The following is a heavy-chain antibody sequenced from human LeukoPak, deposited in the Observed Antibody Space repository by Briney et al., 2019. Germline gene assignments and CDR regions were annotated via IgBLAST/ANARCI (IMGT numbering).Heavy chain of an antibody. D-gene: IGHD1-7*01. CDR1: GFTFGSYA. V-gene: IGHV3-23*01. J-gene: IGHJ4*02. CDR3: AKDFYPLGNYVIFFDS. CDR2: ISGSGVST. Sequence: RGSPRHSCAASGFTFGSYAMSWVRPAPRKGLEWVSTISGSGVSTHLADSVQGRFTIPRDNSKNALYLQMNRLRPEDTAVYYCAKDFYPLGNYVIFFDSWGQGTLVTVSS.